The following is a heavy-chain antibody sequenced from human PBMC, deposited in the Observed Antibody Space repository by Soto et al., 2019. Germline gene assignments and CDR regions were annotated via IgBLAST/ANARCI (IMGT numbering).Heavy chain of an antibody. J-gene: IGHJ6*02. V-gene: IGHV1-69*13. D-gene: IGHD1-26*01. CDR1: GGTFSSYA. CDR3: ARGGSYPYSYYGMDV. Sequence: SVKVSCKASGGTFSSYAISWVRQAPGQGLEWMGGIIPIFGTANYAQKFQGRVTITADESTSTAYMELSSLRSEDTAVYYCARGGSYPYSYYGMDVWGRGTTVTVSS. CDR2: IIPIFGTA.